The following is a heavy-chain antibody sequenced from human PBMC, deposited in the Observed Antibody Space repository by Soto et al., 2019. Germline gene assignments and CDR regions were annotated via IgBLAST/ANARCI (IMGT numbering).Heavy chain of an antibody. CDR1: GGSISSYY. D-gene: IGHD2-21*02. J-gene: IGHJ6*02. Sequence: SETLSLTCTVSGGSISSYYWSWIRQPPGKGLEWIGYMYNTGSTIYNPSLKSRVTISVDTSKNQFSLKLNSVTAADTAVYYCARDLWGYCGADCYPLDVWGQGTTVTVSS. CDR3: ARDLWGYCGADCYPLDV. CDR2: MYNTGST. V-gene: IGHV4-59*01.